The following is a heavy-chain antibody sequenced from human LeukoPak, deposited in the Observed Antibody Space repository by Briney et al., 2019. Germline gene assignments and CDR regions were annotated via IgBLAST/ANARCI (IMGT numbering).Heavy chain of an antibody. Sequence: GGSLRLSCAGSGFTFSHAWMNWVRQAPGKGLEWVDRIKSERHGGTRDYAAPVQGRFTISRDDSINTVYLQMNSLKTEDTAVYYCIADLDNGCYSMDVWGQGTTVTVSS. CDR1: GFTFSHAW. CDR2: IKSERHGGTR. D-gene: IGHD1-1*01. V-gene: IGHV3-15*01. J-gene: IGHJ6*02. CDR3: IADLDNGCYSMDV.